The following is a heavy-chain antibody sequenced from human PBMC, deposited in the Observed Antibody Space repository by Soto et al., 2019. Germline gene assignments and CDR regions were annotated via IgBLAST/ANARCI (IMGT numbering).Heavy chain of an antibody. CDR1: GFTFSSYS. CDR2: ISSSSSYI. CDR3: ARDALPQYSSGWYGDFYYGMDV. D-gene: IGHD6-19*01. Sequence: PGVSLRLSCAASGFTFSSYSMNWVRQAPGKGLEWVSSISSSSSYIYYADSVKGRFTISRDNAKNSLYLQMNSLRAEDTAVYYCARDALPQYSSGWYGDFYYGMDVWGQGTTVTVXS. V-gene: IGHV3-21*01. J-gene: IGHJ6*02.